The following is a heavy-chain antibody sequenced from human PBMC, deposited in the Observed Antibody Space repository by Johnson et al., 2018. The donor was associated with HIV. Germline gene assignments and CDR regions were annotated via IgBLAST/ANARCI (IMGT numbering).Heavy chain of an antibody. D-gene: IGHD3-22*01. V-gene: IGHV3-30-3*01. CDR1: GFTFSSYA. Sequence: QVQLVESGGGVVQPGRSLRLSCAASGFTFSSYAMHWVRQAPGKGLEWVAVISYDGSNKYYADSVKGRFTISRDNSKNTLYLQMNSLRAEDTAVYYCARVRGLIAFDIWGRGTMVTVSS. CDR2: ISYDGSNK. J-gene: IGHJ3*02. CDR3: ARVRGLIAFDI.